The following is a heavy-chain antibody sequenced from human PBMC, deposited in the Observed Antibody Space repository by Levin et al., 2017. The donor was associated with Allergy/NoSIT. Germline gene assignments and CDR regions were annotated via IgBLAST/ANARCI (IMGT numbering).Heavy chain of an antibody. CDR3: ATNLHYYGSGSYYYYGMDV. CDR2: FDPEDGET. Sequence: ASVKVSCKVSGYTLTELSMHWVRQAPGKGLEWMGGFDPEDGETIYAQKFQGRVTMTEDTSTDTAYMELSSLRSEDTAVYYCATNLHYYGSGSYYYYGMDVWGQGTTVTVSS. D-gene: IGHD3-10*01. V-gene: IGHV1-24*01. CDR1: GYTLTELS. J-gene: IGHJ6*02.